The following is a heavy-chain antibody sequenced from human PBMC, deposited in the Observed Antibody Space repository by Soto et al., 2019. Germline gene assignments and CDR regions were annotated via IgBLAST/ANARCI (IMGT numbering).Heavy chain of an antibody. Sequence: ASVKVSCKASGYTFTSYAMHWVRQAPGQRLEWMGWINAGNGNTKYSQKFQGRVTITRDTSASTAYMELSSLRSEDTAVYYCAGDRRAYDFWCGYYLPYYYYGMDVWGQGTTVTVSS. V-gene: IGHV1-3*01. CDR2: INAGNGNT. J-gene: IGHJ6*02. CDR3: AGDRRAYDFWCGYYLPYYYYGMDV. CDR1: GYTFTSYA. D-gene: IGHD3-3*01.